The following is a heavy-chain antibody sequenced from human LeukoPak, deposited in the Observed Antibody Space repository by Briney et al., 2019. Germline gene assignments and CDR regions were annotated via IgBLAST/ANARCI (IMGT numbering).Heavy chain of an antibody. J-gene: IGHJ5*02. D-gene: IGHD2-15*01. CDR3: ARLVPLLRWFDP. Sequence: SETLSLTCTVSGGSISSYYWSWIRQPPGKGLEWIGYIYYSGSTNYNPSLKSRVTISVDTSKNQFSLKLSSVTAADTAVYYCARLVPLLRWFDPWGQGTLVTVSS. CDR1: GGSISSYY. CDR2: IYYSGST. V-gene: IGHV4-59*01.